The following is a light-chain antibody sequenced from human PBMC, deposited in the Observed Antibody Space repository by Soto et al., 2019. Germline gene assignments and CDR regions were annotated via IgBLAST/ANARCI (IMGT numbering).Light chain of an antibody. Sequence: QSVLTQPPSASATPGQRVTISCSGGSSNIGSNTVNWYQQLPGTAPKLLIHSNNQRPSGVPDRFSGSKSGTSASLAISGLQSEDEADYYCAAGDDSLNGVVFGGGTQLPVL. CDR2: SNN. V-gene: IGLV1-44*01. J-gene: IGLJ2*01. CDR3: AAGDDSLNGVV. CDR1: SSNIGSNT.